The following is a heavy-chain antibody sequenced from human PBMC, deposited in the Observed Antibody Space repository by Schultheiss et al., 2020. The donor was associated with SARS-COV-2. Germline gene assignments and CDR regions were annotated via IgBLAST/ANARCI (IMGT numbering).Heavy chain of an antibody. CDR2: IYYSGST. Sequence: SQTLSLTCTVSGGSISSYYWSWIRQPPGKGLEWIGYIYYSGSTNYNPSLKSRVTISVDTSKNQFSLKLSSVTAADTAVYYCARSSVQTIAARRPPGSRWFDPWGQGTLVTVSS. CDR3: ARSSVQTIAARRPPGSRWFDP. D-gene: IGHD6-6*01. V-gene: IGHV4-59*01. CDR1: GGSISSYY. J-gene: IGHJ5*02.